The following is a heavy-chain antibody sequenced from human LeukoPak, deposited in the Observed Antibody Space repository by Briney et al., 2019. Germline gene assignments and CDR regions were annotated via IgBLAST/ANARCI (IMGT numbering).Heavy chain of an antibody. CDR2: INPNSGGT. V-gene: IGHV1-2*02. CDR3: ARGRVGYCSGGSCYVTAADY. J-gene: IGHJ4*02. CDR1: GYTFTGYY. D-gene: IGHD2-15*01. Sequence: ASVKVSCKASGYTFTGYYMHWVRQAPGQGLEWMGWINPNSGGTNYAQKFQGRVTMTRDTSISTAYMELSRLRSDDTAVYYCARGRVGYCSGGSCYVTAADYWGQGTLVTVSS.